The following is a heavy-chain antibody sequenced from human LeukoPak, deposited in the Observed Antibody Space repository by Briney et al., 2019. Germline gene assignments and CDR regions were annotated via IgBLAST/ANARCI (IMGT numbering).Heavy chain of an antibody. CDR3: ACLAGATQDV. Sequence: GGSLRLSCAPSALIFSSYSMNWVRQAPGKGLEWVSSISSTSTYIYYADSVKGRFTIYTDNAKNSLYLQINSLRAEDMAVYYSACLAGATQDVWGKGTTVIVSS. CDR2: ISSTSTYI. V-gene: IGHV3-21*01. J-gene: IGHJ6*04. D-gene: IGHD1-26*01. CDR1: ALIFSSYS.